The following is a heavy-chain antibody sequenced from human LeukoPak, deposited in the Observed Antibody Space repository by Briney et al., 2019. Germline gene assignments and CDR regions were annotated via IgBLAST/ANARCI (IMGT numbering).Heavy chain of an antibody. Sequence: EASVKVSCKTSGYSFTDHYIHWVRQAPGQGLEWMGWINTKSGRTSSARKFQGRVTMTRDPSITTVYMDMAWLTSDDTAIYFCARADFIDAGPYLIGPWGQGTLVTVSS. CDR1: GYSFTDHY. J-gene: IGHJ5*02. D-gene: IGHD3-3*01. CDR2: INTKSGRT. CDR3: ARADFIDAGPYLIGP. V-gene: IGHV1-2*02.